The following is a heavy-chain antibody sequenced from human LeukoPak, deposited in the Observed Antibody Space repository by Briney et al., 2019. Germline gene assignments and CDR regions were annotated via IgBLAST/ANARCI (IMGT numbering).Heavy chain of an antibody. D-gene: IGHD2-2*01. CDR2: IYYSGST. Sequence: SETLSLTCTVSGYSISSGYYWSWIRQPPGKGLEWIGYIYYSGSTNYNPSLKSRVTISVDTSKNQFSLKLSSVTAADTAVYYCAGSVDYCSSTSCYIDAFDIWGQGTMVTVSS. CDR3: AGSVDYCSSTSCYIDAFDI. J-gene: IGHJ3*02. CDR1: GYSISSGYY. V-gene: IGHV4-61*01.